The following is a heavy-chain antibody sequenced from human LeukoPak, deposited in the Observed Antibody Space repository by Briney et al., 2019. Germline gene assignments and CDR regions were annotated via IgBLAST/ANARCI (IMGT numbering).Heavy chain of an antibody. Sequence: PGGSLRLSCAASGFTFDDDAMHWVRQAPGKGLEWVSGITWNSGNIGYADSVKGRFTISRDNAKNSLYLQMNSLRAEDTALYYCTKDRARTLNAFDVWGQGTMVTVSS. CDR2: ITWNSGNI. CDR3: TKDRARTLNAFDV. V-gene: IGHV3-9*01. D-gene: IGHD1-14*01. J-gene: IGHJ3*01. CDR1: GFTFDDDA.